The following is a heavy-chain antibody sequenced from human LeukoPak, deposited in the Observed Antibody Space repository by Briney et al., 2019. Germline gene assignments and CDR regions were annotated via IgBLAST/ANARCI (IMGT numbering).Heavy chain of an antibody. D-gene: IGHD4-17*01. CDR2: ISYDGSNK. V-gene: IGHV3-30*04. J-gene: IGHJ4*02. CDR1: GFTFSSYA. CDR3: ARDYGDRGYYFDY. Sequence: GRSLRLSCAASGFTFSSYAMHWVRQAPGKGLEWVAVISYDGSNKYYADSVKGRLTISRDNSKNTLYLQMNSLRAEDTAVYYCARDYGDRGYYFDYWGQGTLVTVSS.